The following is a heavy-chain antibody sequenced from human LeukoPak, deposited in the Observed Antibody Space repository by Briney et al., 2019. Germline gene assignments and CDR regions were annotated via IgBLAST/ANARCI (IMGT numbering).Heavy chain of an antibody. V-gene: IGHV3-30*02. CDR2: IRYDGSNE. CDR3: ARDCSSTSCYLAY. J-gene: IGHJ4*02. Sequence: GGSLRLSCAASGFTFSSYGMHWVRQAPGKGLEWLAFIRYDGSNEYYADSVKGRFTISRDNSKNTLYLQMNSLRAEDTAVYYCARDCSSTSCYLAYWGQGTLVTVSS. D-gene: IGHD2-2*01. CDR1: GFTFSSYG.